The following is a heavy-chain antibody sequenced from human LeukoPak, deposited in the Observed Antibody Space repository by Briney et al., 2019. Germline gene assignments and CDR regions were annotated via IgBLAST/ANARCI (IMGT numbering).Heavy chain of an antibody. CDR2: IWYDGSKR. D-gene: IGHD3-10*01. Sequence: PGGSLRLSCTASGFTFTAHGYHWVRLTPGKGLEWVADIWYDGSKRYYVDSVKGRFTISRDNSKNTVYLQMNSLRVEDTAVYYCARDKARGVLDPGGQGTLVTVSS. CDR1: GFTFTAHG. CDR3: ARDKARGVLDP. V-gene: IGHV3-33*01. J-gene: IGHJ5*02.